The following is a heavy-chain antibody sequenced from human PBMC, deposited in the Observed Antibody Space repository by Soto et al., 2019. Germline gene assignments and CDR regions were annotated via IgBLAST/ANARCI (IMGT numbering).Heavy chain of an antibody. J-gene: IGHJ4*02. D-gene: IGHD2-2*02. CDR2: IYYSGST. V-gene: IGHV4-31*03. CDR3: ARYCSSTSCYTVTGTTGLDY. CDR1: GGSISSGGYY. Sequence: PSETLSLTCTVSGGSISSGGYYWSWIRQHPGKGLEWIGYIYYSGSTYYNPSFKSRVTISVDTSKNQFSLKLSSVTAADTAVYYCARYCSSTSCYTVTGTTGLDYWGQGTLVTVSS.